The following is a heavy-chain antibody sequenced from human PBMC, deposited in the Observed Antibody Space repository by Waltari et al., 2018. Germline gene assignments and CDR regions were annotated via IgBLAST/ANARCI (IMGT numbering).Heavy chain of an antibody. CDR1: GFTFSSYS. J-gene: IGHJ4*02. CDR2: ISSSSSTI. V-gene: IGHV3-48*04. CDR3: ARWGSEGNFDY. D-gene: IGHD3-16*01. Sequence: EVQLVESGGGLVQPGGSLRLSCAASGFTFSSYSMNWVRQAPGKGLEWVVYISSSSSTIYYADSVKGRFTISRDNAKNSLYLQMNSLRAEDTAVYYCARWGSEGNFDYWGQGTLVTVSS.